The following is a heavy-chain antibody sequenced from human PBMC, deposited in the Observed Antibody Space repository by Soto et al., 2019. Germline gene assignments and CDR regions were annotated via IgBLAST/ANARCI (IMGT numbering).Heavy chain of an antibody. D-gene: IGHD6-6*01. CDR3: ARDSQYSTDWQRFDS. J-gene: IGHJ4*02. CDR1: GYTFTNYA. CDR2: VNTYNGNP. V-gene: IGHV1-18*01. Sequence: QVQLVQSGVEVKKPGASVKVSCKASGYTFTNYAISWVRQAPGRGLEWMGWVNTYNGNPNDAQIFQGIVTMTTDTSTGTAYMELRSLKSDASAVYYCARDSQYSTDWQRFDSWGQGTLVTVSS.